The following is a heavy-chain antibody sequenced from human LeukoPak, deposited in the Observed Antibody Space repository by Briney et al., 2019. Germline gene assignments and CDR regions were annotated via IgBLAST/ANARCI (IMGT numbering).Heavy chain of an antibody. J-gene: IGHJ5*02. CDR3: ARFAIRDFWSGYNWFDP. D-gene: IGHD3-3*01. Sequence: PSETLSLTCTVSGGSISSYYWSWIRQPPGKGLEWIGYIYYSGSTNYNPSLKSRVTISVDTSKNQFSLKLSSVTAADTAVYYCARFAIRDFWSGYNWFDPWGQGTLVTVSS. CDR1: GGSISSYY. V-gene: IGHV4-59*08. CDR2: IYYSGST.